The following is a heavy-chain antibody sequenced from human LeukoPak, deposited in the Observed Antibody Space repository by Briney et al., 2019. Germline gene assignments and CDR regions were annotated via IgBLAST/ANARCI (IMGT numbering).Heavy chain of an antibody. D-gene: IGHD3-10*01. CDR3: ARDGALRGLYYGSGSGDMWFDP. J-gene: IGHJ5*02. Sequence: RASVKVSCKASGYTFTGYYMHWVRQAPGQGLEWMGWINPNSGGTNYAQKFQGRVTMTRDTSISTAYMELSRLRSDDTAVYYCARDGALRGLYYGSGSGDMWFDPWGQGTLVTVSS. CDR2: INPNSGGT. CDR1: GYTFTGYY. V-gene: IGHV1-2*02.